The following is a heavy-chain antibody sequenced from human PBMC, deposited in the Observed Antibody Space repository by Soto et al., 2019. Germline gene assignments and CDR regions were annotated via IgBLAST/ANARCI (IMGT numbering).Heavy chain of an antibody. CDR1: GYTFTNHF. J-gene: IGHJ5*02. CDR3: ASVFHDTAATGFDT. Sequence: ASVKVSCQTSGYTFTNHFIHWARQAPGERPIWMGCINTANGDTKYSQSFQGRRTIGTDTSASTAFMELSSLRSADTAVYYCASVFHDTAATGFDTWGQGALLTVSS. CDR2: INTANGDT. V-gene: IGHV1-3*04. D-gene: IGHD3-22*01.